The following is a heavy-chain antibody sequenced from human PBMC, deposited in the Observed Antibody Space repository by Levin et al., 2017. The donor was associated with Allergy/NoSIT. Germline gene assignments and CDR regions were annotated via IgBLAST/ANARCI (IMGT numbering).Heavy chain of an antibody. CDR3: AHRGAGYPTAGPLFDY. D-gene: IGHD5-18*01. CDR1: GFSLSTSGVG. CDR2: IYWDDDK. V-gene: IGHV2-5*02. J-gene: IGHJ4*02. Sequence: SGPTLVKPTQTLTLTCTFSGFSLSTSGVGVGWIRQPPGKALEWLALIYWDDDKRYSPSLKSRLTITKDTSKNQVVLTMTNMDPVDTATYYCAHRGAGYPTAGPLFDYWGQGTLVTVSS.